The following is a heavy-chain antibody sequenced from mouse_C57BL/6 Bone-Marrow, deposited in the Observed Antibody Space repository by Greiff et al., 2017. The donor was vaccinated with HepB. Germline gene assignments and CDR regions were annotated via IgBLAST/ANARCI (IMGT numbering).Heavy chain of an antibody. D-gene: IGHD1-3*01. CDR1: GFTFSDYY. CDR2: ISNGGGST. CDR3: ARHESKGYYAMDY. V-gene: IGHV5-12*01. J-gene: IGHJ4*01. Sequence: DVKLVESGGGLVQPGGSLKLSCAASGFTFSDYYMYWVRQTPEKRLEWVAYISNGGGSTYYPDTVKGRFTISRDNAKNTLYRQMSRLKSEDTAMYYCARHESKGYYAMDYWGQGTSVTVSS.